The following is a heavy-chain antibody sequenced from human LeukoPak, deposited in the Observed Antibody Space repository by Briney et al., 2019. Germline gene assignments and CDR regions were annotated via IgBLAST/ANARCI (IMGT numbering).Heavy chain of an antibody. CDR3: ARPFNYYDSSGYQGWFDP. V-gene: IGHV1-2*02. J-gene: IGHJ5*02. CDR1: GYTFTGYY. CDR2: INPNSGGT. D-gene: IGHD3-22*01. Sequence: GASVKVSCKASGYTFTGYYMHWVRQAPGQGLEWMGWINPNSGGTDYAQKSQGRVTMTRDTSISTAYMELSRLRSDDTAVYYCARPFNYYDSSGYQGWFDPWGQGTLVTVSS.